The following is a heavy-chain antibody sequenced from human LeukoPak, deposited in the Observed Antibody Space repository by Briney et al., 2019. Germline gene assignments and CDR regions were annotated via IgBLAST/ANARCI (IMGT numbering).Heavy chain of an antibody. V-gene: IGHV1-69*05. CDR1: GGTFSSYA. J-gene: IGHJ4*02. CDR2: IIPIFGTA. Sequence: SVKVSCKASGGTFSSYAISWVRQAPGQGLEWMGGIIPIFGTANYAQKFQGRVTMTRDTSISTAYMELSRLRSDDTAVYYCARASLYDFWSGYLLDYWGQGTLVTVSS. D-gene: IGHD3-3*01. CDR3: ARASLYDFWSGYLLDY.